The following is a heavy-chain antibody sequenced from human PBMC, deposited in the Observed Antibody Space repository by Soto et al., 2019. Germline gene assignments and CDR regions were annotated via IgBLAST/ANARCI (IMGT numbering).Heavy chain of an antibody. CDR3: ARDAEGGGYDHFDS. Sequence: SETLSLTCTVSGGSINSGDCYWAWIRQPPGKGLEWIGYIYHSGSTYYNPSLKSRVTISVDTSKNQFSLNLRSMTAADTAVYYCARDAEGGGYDHFDSWGQGTLVTVSS. CDR1: GGSINSGDCY. J-gene: IGHJ4*02. D-gene: IGHD5-12*01. CDR2: IYHSGST. V-gene: IGHV4-30-4*01.